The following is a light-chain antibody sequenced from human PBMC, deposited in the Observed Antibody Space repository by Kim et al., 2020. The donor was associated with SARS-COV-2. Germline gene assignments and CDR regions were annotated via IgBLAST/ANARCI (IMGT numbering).Light chain of an antibody. J-gene: IGKJ5*01. CDR3: QQRSDWPPIT. Sequence: EIVLTQSPATLSLSPGERATLSCRASQTIRTYLTWYQQKPGQAPRLLIYGASNRATGIPARFSGSGSGTDFTLTISSLEPEDFAVYYCQQRSDWPPITIGQGTRLEIK. CDR2: GAS. CDR1: QTIRTY. V-gene: IGKV3-11*01.